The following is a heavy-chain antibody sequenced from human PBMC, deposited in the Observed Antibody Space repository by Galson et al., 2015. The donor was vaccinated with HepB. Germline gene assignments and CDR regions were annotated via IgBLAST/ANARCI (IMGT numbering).Heavy chain of an antibody. J-gene: IGHJ3*02. CDR3: ARAGKKGPPFTYYYDSSGYYYGAFDI. CDR2: INSDGSST. Sequence: SLRLSCAASGFTFSSYWMHWVRQAPGKGLVWVSRINSDGSSTSYADSVKGRFTISRDNSKNTLYLQMNSLRAEDTAVYYCARAGKKGPPFTYYYDSSGYYYGAFDIWGQGTMVTVSS. CDR1: GFTFSSYW. D-gene: IGHD3-22*01. V-gene: IGHV3-74*01.